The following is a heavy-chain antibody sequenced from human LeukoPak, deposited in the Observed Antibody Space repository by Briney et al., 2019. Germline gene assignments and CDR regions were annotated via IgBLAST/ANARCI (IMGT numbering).Heavy chain of an antibody. V-gene: IGHV3-30*03. CDR1: GLAFSRYD. J-gene: IGHJ4*02. D-gene: IGHD6-13*01. Sequence: PGGSLRLSCAVSGLAFSRYDMHWVRQAPGKGLEWVALLSSDGSKKYYVDPVKGRFTISRDNSKNTMYLQTDSLRPDDTAGYYCTALAAGNTELDYWGQGTLVTVSS. CDR2: LSSDGSKK. CDR3: TALAAGNTELDY.